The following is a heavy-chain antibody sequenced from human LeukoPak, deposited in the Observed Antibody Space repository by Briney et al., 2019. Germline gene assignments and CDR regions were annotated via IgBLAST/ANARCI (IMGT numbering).Heavy chain of an antibody. CDR2: ISYDGSNK. V-gene: IGHV3-30*04. J-gene: IGHJ4*02. D-gene: IGHD1-26*01. Sequence: GRSLRLSCAASGFTSRSYAMHWVRQAPGKGLEWVALISYDGSNKYYADSVKGRFTISRDNSKNTLYLQMNSLRAEDTAVYYCARFYANEWALPHWGQGTLVTVSS. CDR1: GFTSRSYA. CDR3: ARFYANEWALPH.